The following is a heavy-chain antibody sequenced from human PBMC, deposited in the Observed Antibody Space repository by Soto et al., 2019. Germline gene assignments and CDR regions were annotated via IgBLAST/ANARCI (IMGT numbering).Heavy chain of an antibody. CDR1: GFICSAYS. CDR2: ISDDSSYI. CDR3: ATPYYFNH. J-gene: IGHJ1*01. D-gene: IGHD3-16*01. Sequence: GGSLRLSCAAPGFICSAYSMNWVRQAPGKGLEWLSSISDDSSYIDYADSLRGRFTVSRDNARNSLYLQIDSLGVEDTAVYYCATPYYFNHWGPGTLVTVSS. V-gene: IGHV3-21*06.